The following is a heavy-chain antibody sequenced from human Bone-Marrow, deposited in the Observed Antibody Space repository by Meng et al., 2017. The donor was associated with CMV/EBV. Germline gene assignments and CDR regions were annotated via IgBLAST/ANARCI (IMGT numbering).Heavy chain of an antibody. Sequence: SVKVSCKASGGTFSSYAISWVRQAPGQGLEWMGGIIPIFGTANYAQKFQGRVTITTDESTSTAYLELSSLRSEDTAVYCCARAATIFGVVITPPRYRGQGTLVPSPQ. D-gene: IGHD3-3*01. CDR1: GGTFSSYA. V-gene: IGHV1-69*05. CDR3: ARAATIFGVVITPPRY. CDR2: IIPIFGTA. J-gene: IGHJ4*02.